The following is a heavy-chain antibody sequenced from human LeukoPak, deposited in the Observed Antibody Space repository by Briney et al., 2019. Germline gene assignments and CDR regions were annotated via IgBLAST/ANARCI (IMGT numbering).Heavy chain of an antibody. CDR3: ARHSSSWTDPVPLTPFDY. J-gene: IGHJ4*02. CDR1: GGSISSYY. Sequence: TSETLSLTCTVSGGSISSYYWSWIRQPPGKGLEWIGYIYYSGSTNYNPSLKSRVTISVDTSKNQFSLKLSSVTAADTAVYCCARHSSSWTDPVPLTPFDYWGQGTLVTVSS. V-gene: IGHV4-59*08. D-gene: IGHD6-13*01. CDR2: IYYSGST.